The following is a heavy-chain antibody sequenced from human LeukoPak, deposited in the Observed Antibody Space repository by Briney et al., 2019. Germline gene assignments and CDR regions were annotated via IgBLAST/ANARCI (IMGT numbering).Heavy chain of an antibody. CDR1: GFTFSSYG. CDR3: AKPRAVVVAASFDY. CDR2: IRYDGSNK. Sequence: PGGSLRLSCAASGFTFSSYGMHWVRQAPGKGLEWVAFIRYDGSNKYYADSVKGRFTISRDNSKNTLYLQMNSLRAEDTAVYYCAKPRAVVVAASFDYWGQRTLVTVSS. V-gene: IGHV3-30*02. J-gene: IGHJ4*02. D-gene: IGHD2-15*01.